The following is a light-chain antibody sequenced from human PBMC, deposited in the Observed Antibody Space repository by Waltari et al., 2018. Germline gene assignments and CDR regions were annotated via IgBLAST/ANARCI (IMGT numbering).Light chain of an antibody. CDR3: SSYTSSSTLG. Sequence: QSALPQPASVSGSPGQSIPISCPGTSRDVGGYNSVSWYQQHPGKAPKLMIYEVSNRPSGVSNRFSGSKSGNTASLTISGLQAEDEADYYCSSYTSSSTLGFGGGTKLTVL. J-gene: IGLJ2*01. CDR2: EVS. CDR1: SRDVGGYNS. V-gene: IGLV2-14*01.